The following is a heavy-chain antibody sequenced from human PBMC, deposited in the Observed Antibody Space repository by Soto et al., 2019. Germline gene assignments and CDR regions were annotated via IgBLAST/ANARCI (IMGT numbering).Heavy chain of an antibody. Sequence: SETLSLTCAVYGGSFSGYYWSWIRQPPGKGLEWIGEINHSGSTNYNPSLKSRVTISVDTSKNQFSLKLSSVTAADTAVYYCARGGPYCSGGSCPYYFDYWGQGTLVTVSS. V-gene: IGHV4-34*01. CDR1: GGSFSGYY. CDR2: INHSGST. D-gene: IGHD2-15*01. J-gene: IGHJ4*02. CDR3: ARGGPYCSGGSCPYYFDY.